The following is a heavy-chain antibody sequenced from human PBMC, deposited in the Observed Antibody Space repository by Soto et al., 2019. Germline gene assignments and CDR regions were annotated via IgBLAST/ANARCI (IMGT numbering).Heavy chain of an antibody. Sequence: PEESLKISCKGSGYSFTSYLIGWVRQMPGKGLEWMGIIYPGDSDTRYSPSFQGQVTISADKSISTAYLQWSSLKASDTAMYYCARPGRRRYDYCSGYPDAFDIWGQGTMVTVSS. CDR2: IYPGDSDT. D-gene: IGHD3-3*01. V-gene: IGHV5-51*01. J-gene: IGHJ3*02. CDR3: ARPGRRRYDYCSGYPDAFDI. CDR1: GYSFTSYL.